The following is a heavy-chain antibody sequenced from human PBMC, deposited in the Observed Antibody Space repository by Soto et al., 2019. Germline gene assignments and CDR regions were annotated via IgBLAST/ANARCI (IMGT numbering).Heavy chain of an antibody. J-gene: IGHJ4*02. CDR3: ARDRSGYALWAGKFDD. CDR2: TYYRSKWHY. D-gene: IGHD5-12*01. Sequence: SQTLSLTCAISGDSVSSKSDAWNWIRQSPSRGVEWLGRTYYRSKWHYDYAASVKCRISISPDTAYNQFSLPLKSMTPEDTAVYYCARDRSGYALWAGKFDDWGKGTLVTVS. V-gene: IGHV6-1*01. CDR1: GDSVSSKSDA.